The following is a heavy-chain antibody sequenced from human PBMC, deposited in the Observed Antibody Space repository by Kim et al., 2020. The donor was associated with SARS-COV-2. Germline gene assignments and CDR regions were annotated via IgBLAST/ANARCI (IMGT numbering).Heavy chain of an antibody. J-gene: IGHJ4*02. CDR1: GGSISSSSYY. Sequence: SETLSLTCTVSGGSISSSSYYWGWIRQSPGMGLEWIGCVNDNRNTYYNPSLKSRLSIYVDTSQNQFSLDLSSVTDADMTVYDCARLIFSGWYFDFWGQGTMVTVSS. D-gene: IGHD6-19*01. V-gene: IGHV4-39*01. CDR2: VNDNRNT. CDR3: ARLIFSGWYFDF.